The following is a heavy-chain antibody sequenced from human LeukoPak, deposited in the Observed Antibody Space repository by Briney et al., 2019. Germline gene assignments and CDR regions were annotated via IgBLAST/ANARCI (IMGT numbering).Heavy chain of an antibody. Sequence: GGSLRLSCAASGFTFSSYAMHWVRQAPGKGLEWVAVISYDGSNKYYADSVKGRFTISRDNSKNTLYLQMNSLRAEDTAVYYCAKDSKWGEWEDYWGQGTLVTVSS. CDR2: ISYDGSNK. J-gene: IGHJ4*02. CDR3: AKDSKWGEWEDY. V-gene: IGHV3-30-3*01. CDR1: GFTFSSYA. D-gene: IGHD1-26*01.